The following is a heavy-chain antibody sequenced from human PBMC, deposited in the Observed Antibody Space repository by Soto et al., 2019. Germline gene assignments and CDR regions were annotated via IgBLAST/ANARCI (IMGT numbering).Heavy chain of an antibody. V-gene: IGHV3-53*01. D-gene: IGHD3-10*01. CDR3: ETQPGGGGY. CDR2: IYSGGYT. J-gene: IGHJ4*02. CDR1: GFTVSNNY. Sequence: EVQLVESGGGLIQPGGSLRLSCAVSGFTVSNNYMSWVRQAPGKGLEGVSVIYSGGYTAYGDSVKGRFTISRDNSKNTLYLKTNSRGAADPAVSYWETQPGGGGYWGQGTLVTVSS.